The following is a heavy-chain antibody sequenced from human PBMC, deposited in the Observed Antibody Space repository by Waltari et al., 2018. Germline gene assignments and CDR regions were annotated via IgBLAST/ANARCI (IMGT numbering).Heavy chain of an antibody. D-gene: IGHD4-17*01. Sequence: QVQLVQSGAEVKKPGASVKVSCKASGYTFTSYDLNWVRQATGPGLEWMGWMNPKRGNTGVAQKVQGKFTITRNTTISTAYMELSSLRAEDTAVYYCARGTGSYGYYFCYYYYMDVWGKGTTVTVSS. J-gene: IGHJ6*03. CDR3: ARGTGSYGYYFCYYYYMDV. CDR1: GYTFTSYD. CDR2: MNPKRGNT. V-gene: IGHV1-8*03.